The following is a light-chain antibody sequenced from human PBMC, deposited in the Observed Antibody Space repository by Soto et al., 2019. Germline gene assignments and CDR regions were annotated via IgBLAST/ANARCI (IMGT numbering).Light chain of an antibody. J-gene: IGLJ1*01. CDR3: ATWDSSLSGGV. V-gene: IGLV1-51*02. CDR1: SSNIENNY. Sequence: QSALTQPPSVSASPGQRVTISCSGSSSNIENNYVSWYRQLPGTAPNLLIYEDNKRPSGIPDRFSGSKSGTSATLGITGLETGGEADYYCATWDSSLSGGVFGTGTKVTVL. CDR2: EDN.